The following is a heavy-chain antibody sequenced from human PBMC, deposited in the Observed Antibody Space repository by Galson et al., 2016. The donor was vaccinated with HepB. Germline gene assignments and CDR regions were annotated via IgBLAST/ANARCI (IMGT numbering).Heavy chain of an antibody. CDR1: GASISSSSYS. CDR2: ISYSRSTT. J-gene: IGHJ4*02. Sequence: SETLSLTCTVSGASISSSSYSWGWIRQPPGKGLEWIASISYSRSTTYYNPSLKSRVTISIDTSKNQFSLKLNSVTAADTAVYYCARVPASTRFDYWGQGTLVTVSS. CDR3: ARVPASTRFDY. V-gene: IGHV4-39*07. D-gene: IGHD3-3*02.